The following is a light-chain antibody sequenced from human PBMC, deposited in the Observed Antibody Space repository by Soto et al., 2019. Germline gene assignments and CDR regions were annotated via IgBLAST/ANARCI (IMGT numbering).Light chain of an antibody. CDR3: QQRSNWPSGT. Sequence: EIVLTQSPATLSLSPGERATLSCRAIQSVTNYLAWYQQNPGQAPRLLIYDASNRATGIPARFSGSGSGTDFILTISSLEPEDFAVYYCQQRSNWPSGTFGQGTKVEIK. CDR2: DAS. J-gene: IGKJ1*01. CDR1: QSVTNY. V-gene: IGKV3-11*01.